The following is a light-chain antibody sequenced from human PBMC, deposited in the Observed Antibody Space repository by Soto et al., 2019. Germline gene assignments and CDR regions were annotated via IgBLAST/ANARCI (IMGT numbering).Light chain of an antibody. J-gene: IGKJ1*01. Sequence: DIVLTQSPATLSLPPGDRATLSCRASQSVGTSLAWYKQQPGQAPRLLIHDAAYRASGIPERFSGSGSGTAFSLSISSLEPDDFAVYYCQHRSSWPRSFGRGTKVEV. CDR3: QHRSSWPRS. CDR2: DAA. V-gene: IGKV3-11*01. CDR1: QSVGTS.